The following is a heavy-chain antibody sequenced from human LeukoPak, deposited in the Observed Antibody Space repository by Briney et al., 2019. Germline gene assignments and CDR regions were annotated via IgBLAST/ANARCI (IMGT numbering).Heavy chain of an antibody. D-gene: IGHD3-9*01. CDR1: GGSISSYY. CDR3: ARGNYDILTGYSSPYFDY. CDR2: IYYSGST. J-gene: IGHJ4*02. Sequence: SETLSLTCTVSGGSISSYYWSWIRQPPGKGLEWIGYIYYSGSTNYSPSLKSRVTISVDTSKNQFSLKLSSVTAADTAVYYCARGNYDILTGYSSPYFDYWGQGTLVTVSS. V-gene: IGHV4-59*01.